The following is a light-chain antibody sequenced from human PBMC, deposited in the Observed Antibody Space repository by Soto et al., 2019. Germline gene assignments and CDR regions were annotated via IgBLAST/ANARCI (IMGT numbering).Light chain of an antibody. V-gene: IGKV1-5*03. CDR3: QQYNSSPRT. CDR2: KAS. CDR1: QSISSW. J-gene: IGKJ2*02. Sequence: DIQMTQSPSTLSASVGDRVTITCRASQSISSWLAWYQQKPGKAPKILIYKASILESGVPSRFSGSGSGTKFTLTISSLQPDDFATYYCQQYNSSPRTFGQGTKLEIK.